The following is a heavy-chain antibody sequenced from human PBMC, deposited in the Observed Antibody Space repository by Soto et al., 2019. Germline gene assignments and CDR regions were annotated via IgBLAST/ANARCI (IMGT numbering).Heavy chain of an antibody. J-gene: IGHJ4*02. CDR2: INPILSMS. CDR3: ATSYGSGYRAFDY. D-gene: IGHD3-10*01. CDR1: GDTFAFYS. Sequence: QVQLVQSGAEVKRPGSSVKVSCKASGDTFAFYSIKWVRQAPGLGLEWMGRINPILSMSNYAQRFQGRVTMTADKSTSTAYMVLNSLRSEDTAIYYCATSYGSGYRAFDYWGQGALVTVSS. V-gene: IGHV1-69*02.